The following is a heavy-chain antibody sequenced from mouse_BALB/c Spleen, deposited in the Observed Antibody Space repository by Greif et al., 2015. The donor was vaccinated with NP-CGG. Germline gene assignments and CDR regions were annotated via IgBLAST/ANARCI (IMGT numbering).Heavy chain of an antibody. D-gene: IGHD1-1*01. V-gene: IGHV5-6-5*01. CDR1: GFTFSSYA. CDR3: ARDGRAMDY. CDR2: ISSGGST. Sequence: VQLKESGGGLVKPGGSLKLSCAASGFTFSSYAMSWVRQTPEKRLEWVASISSGGSTYYPDSVKGRFTISRDNARNILYLQMSSLRSEDTAMYYCARDGRAMDYWGQGTSVTVSS. J-gene: IGHJ4*01.